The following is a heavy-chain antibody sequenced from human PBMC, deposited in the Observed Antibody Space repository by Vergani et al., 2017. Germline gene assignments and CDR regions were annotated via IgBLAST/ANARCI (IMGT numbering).Heavy chain of an antibody. Sequence: QVQVVQSGAEVKKPGASVKVSCKVSGHTLPGFSLGDLAIHWVRQAPGRGLEWMASFDPENYDPIYAQKFKGRVTMTKDRSTNTAYLELTNLRSDDTAVFYCATDLSMTTFSDWGQGTLVTVSS. CDR2: FDPENYDP. CDR1: GHTLPGFSLGDLA. V-gene: IGHV1-24*01. CDR3: ATDLSMTTFSD. J-gene: IGHJ4*02. D-gene: IGHD4-11*01.